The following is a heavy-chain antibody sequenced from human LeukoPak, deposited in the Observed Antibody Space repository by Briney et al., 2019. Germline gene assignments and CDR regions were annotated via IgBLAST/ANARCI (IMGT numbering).Heavy chain of an antibody. J-gene: IGHJ4*02. Sequence: SVKVSYKASGGTFSSYAISWVRQAPGQGLEWMGRIIPILGIANYAQKFQGRVTITADKSTSTAYMELSSLRSEDTAVYYCARNHDDSSGYVFDYWGQGTLVTVSS. CDR1: GGTFSSYA. V-gene: IGHV1-69*04. CDR2: IIPILGIA. CDR3: ARNHDDSSGYVFDY. D-gene: IGHD3-22*01.